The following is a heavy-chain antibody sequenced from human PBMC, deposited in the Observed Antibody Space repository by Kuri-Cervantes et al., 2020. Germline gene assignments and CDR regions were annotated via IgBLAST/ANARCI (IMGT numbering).Heavy chain of an antibody. CDR2: ISYDGSNK. V-gene: IGHV3-30-3*01. D-gene: IGHD2-15*01. CDR3: ARGPPAAGYCSGGSCYIDVY. Sequence: LSLTCAASGFTFSSYAMHWVRQAPGKGLEWVAVISYDGSNKYYADSVKGRFTISRDNSKNTLYLQMNSLRAEDTAVYYCARGPPAAGYCSGGSCYIDVYWGQGTLVTVSS. J-gene: IGHJ4*02. CDR1: GFTFSSYA.